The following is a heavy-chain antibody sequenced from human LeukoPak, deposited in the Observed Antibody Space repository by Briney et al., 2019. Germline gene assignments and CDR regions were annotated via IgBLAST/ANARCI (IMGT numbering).Heavy chain of an antibody. V-gene: IGHV4-39*07. Sequence: SETLSLTCTVSGGSISSSSYYWGWIRQPPGKGLEWIGSIYYSGSTYYNPSLKSRVTISVDTSKNQFSLKLSSVTAADTAVYYCARDGNRTPDGYSSGRYEGGWFDPWGQGTLVTVSS. CDR3: ARDGNRTPDGYSSGRYEGGWFDP. J-gene: IGHJ5*02. CDR1: GGSISSSSYY. CDR2: IYYSGST. D-gene: IGHD6-19*01.